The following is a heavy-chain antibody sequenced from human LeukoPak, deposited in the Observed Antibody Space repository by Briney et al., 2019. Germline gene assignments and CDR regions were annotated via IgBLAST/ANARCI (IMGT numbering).Heavy chain of an antibody. J-gene: IGHJ4*02. CDR2: ISYDGSNK. CDR3: ARGRFQQLVPFDY. D-gene: IGHD6-13*01. CDR1: GFTFSSYA. Sequence: GGSLRLSCAASGFTFSSYAMHWVRQAPGKGLEWVAVISYDGSNKYYADSVKGRFTISRDNSKNTLYLQMNSLRAEDTAVYYCARGRFQQLVPFDYWGQGTRVTVSS. V-gene: IGHV3-30*01.